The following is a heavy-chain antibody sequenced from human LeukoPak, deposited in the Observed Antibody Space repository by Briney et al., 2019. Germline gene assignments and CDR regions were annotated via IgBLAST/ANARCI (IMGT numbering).Heavy chain of an antibody. Sequence: GGSLRLSCAGSGFTFSSYTMSWVRQAPGKGLEWVAVISYDGSNKYYADSVKGRFTISRDNSKNTLYLQMNSLRAEDTAVYYCAKDRGSSSEGDWFDPWGQGTLVTVSS. CDR2: ISYDGSNK. J-gene: IGHJ5*02. CDR3: AKDRGSSSEGDWFDP. D-gene: IGHD6-6*01. V-gene: IGHV3-30*18. CDR1: GFTFSSYT.